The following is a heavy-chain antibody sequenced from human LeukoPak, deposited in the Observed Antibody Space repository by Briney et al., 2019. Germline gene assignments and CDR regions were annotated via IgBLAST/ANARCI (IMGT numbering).Heavy chain of an antibody. Sequence: GGSLRLSCAASGFTFSDYGIHWVRQAPGKGLEWVAFTRSDGTNKYYTDSVKGRFTISRDISKNTLYLQMNSLRPDDTATYFCAREIGTSPEYNWFDPWGQGTLVTVSS. J-gene: IGHJ5*02. CDR3: AREIGTSPEYNWFDP. CDR2: TRSDGTNK. D-gene: IGHD1-1*01. CDR1: GFTFSDYG. V-gene: IGHV3-30*02.